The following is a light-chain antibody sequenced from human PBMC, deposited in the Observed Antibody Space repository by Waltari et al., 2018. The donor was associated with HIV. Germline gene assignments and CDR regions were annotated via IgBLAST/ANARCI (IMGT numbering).Light chain of an antibody. CDR3: SSYTTSKTSV. CDR1: SSDVGAYNS. V-gene: IGLV2-14*03. J-gene: IGLJ1*01. CDR2: DVT. Sequence: QSALTQPASVSGSPGQSLTISCTGSSSDVGAYNSVSWYQQPPGKAPKLIIYDVTNRPSGVSDRFSGSKSGNTASLTISGLQADDEADYYCSSYTTSKTSVFGTGTEVTVL.